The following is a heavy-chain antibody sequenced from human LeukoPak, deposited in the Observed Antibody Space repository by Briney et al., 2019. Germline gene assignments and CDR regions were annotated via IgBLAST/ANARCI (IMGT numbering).Heavy chain of an antibody. D-gene: IGHD2-21*01. CDR3: ARVGIALTCPFDY. J-gene: IGHJ4*02. Sequence: PGGSLRLSCLASGFTFSDYYMSWVRQAAGKGLEWISYMCTSGYPTYYAESVSGRFTTSRDNATETLLLQIHNLRADDTAVYFCARVGIALTCPFDYWGPGTLVAVSS. CDR2: MCTSGYPT. CDR1: GFTFSDYY. V-gene: IGHV3-11*01.